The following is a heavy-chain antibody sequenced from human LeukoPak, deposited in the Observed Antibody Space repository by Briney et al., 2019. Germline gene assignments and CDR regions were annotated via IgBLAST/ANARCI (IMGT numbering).Heavy chain of an antibody. Sequence: ASVKVSFKTSGYTFTVYDINWVRQAPGQGLEWMGWMKSNSGDTHFAQKFQGRLTMTRNTSINTAFMELSSLRSEDAAVYYCARGEYSSSWYPFDYWGQGSLVTVSS. CDR1: GYTFTVYD. J-gene: IGHJ4*02. CDR3: ARGEYSSSWYPFDY. V-gene: IGHV1-8*01. D-gene: IGHD6-13*01. CDR2: MKSNSGDT.